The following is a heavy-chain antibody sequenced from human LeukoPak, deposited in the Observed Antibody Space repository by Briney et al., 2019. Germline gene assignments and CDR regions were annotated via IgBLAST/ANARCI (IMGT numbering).Heavy chain of an antibody. CDR1: GSSISSYY. J-gene: IGHJ3*02. CDR3: ARDWGSSSWYSDAFDI. Sequence: SETLSLTCTVPGSSISSYYWSWIRQPAGKGLEWIGRIYTSGSTNYNPSLKSRVTMSVDTSKNQFSLKLSSVTAADTAVYYCARDWGSSSWYSDAFDIWGQGTMVTVSS. V-gene: IGHV4-4*07. CDR2: IYTSGST. D-gene: IGHD6-13*01.